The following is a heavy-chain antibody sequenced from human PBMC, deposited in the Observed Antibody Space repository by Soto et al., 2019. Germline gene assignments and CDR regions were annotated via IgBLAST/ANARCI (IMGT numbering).Heavy chain of an antibody. CDR3: ARTDDSTSYALDL. CDR2: MNPRSGGT. Sequence: ASVNVSCKASGYTFTNYYMHWVRQAPGQGLEGMGWMNPRSGGTKYAQAFQDRVTMTRDASISTAYMEVTSLRHRDTAGYYCARTDDSTSYALDLWGQGTMVTVSS. J-gene: IGHJ6*02. V-gene: IGHV1-2*02. D-gene: IGHD5-18*01. CDR1: GYTFTNYY.